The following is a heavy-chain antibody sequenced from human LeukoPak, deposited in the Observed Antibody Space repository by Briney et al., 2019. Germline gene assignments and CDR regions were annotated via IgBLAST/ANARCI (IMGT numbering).Heavy chain of an antibody. V-gene: IGHV3-30*04. D-gene: IGHD3-9*01. Sequence: PGGSLRLSCAASGFTFSSYAMHGVRQAPGKGLEWVAVISYDGSNKYYADSVKGRFTISRDNSKNTLYLQMNSLRAEDTAVYYCARDQYYDILTGYIDYWGQGTLVTVSS. CDR1: GFTFSSYA. CDR3: ARDQYYDILTGYIDY. J-gene: IGHJ4*02. CDR2: ISYDGSNK.